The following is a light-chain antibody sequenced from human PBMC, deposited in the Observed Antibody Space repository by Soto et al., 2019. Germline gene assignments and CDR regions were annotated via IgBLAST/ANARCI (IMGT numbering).Light chain of an antibody. CDR1: QSVSSN. Sequence: EIVMTQSPTILSVSPGERATLSCRASQSVSSNLAWYQQKPGQAPRLLIYGVYTRAPGIPARFSGSGSGTEFTLTISSLQSEDFAVYYCHHYSRSPPYTFGQGTKLDIK. CDR2: GVY. CDR3: HHYSRSPPYT. V-gene: IGKV3D-15*01. J-gene: IGKJ2*01.